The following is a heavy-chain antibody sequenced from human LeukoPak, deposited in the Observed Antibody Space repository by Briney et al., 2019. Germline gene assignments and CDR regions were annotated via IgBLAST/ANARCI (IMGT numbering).Heavy chain of an antibody. D-gene: IGHD4-17*01. CDR3: ARDSWVTIDDVFDY. J-gene: IGHJ4*02. CDR1: GFTFSSYG. Sequence: GGSLRLSCAASGFTFSSYGMSWVRQAPGKGLEWVPYISSSGSTIDYADSVKGRFTISRDNAKNTLYLQMNSLRVEDTAVYYCARDSWVTIDDVFDYWGQGTLVTVSP. V-gene: IGHV3-48*01. CDR2: ISSSGSTI.